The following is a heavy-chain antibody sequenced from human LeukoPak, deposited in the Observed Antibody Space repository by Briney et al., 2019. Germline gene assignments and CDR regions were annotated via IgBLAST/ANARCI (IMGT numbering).Heavy chain of an antibody. CDR1: GGSFSGYY. Sequence: PSETLSLTCAVYGGSFSGYYWSRIRQPPGKGLEWIGEINHSGSTNYNPSLKSRVTISVDTSKNQFSLKLSSVTAADTAVYYCAREVGYYDYVNWGQGTLVTVSS. J-gene: IGHJ4*02. CDR3: AREVGYYDYVN. D-gene: IGHD3-16*01. CDR2: INHSGST. V-gene: IGHV4-34*01.